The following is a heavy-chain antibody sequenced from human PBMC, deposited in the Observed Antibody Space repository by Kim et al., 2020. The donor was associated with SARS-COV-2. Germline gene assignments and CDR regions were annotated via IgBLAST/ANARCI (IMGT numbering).Heavy chain of an antibody. J-gene: IGHJ2*01. CDR1: GFTFSGFC. CDR3: ARPQMPRVARRAPYF. V-gene: IGHV3-11*04. Sequence: GGSLRLSCTASGFTFSGFCMNWIRQAPGKGLVWVSYISSSSHSIYYADSVQGRFTISRDNSKNSLFLQMNSLRAEDTAMYFCARPQMPRVARRAPYF. D-gene: IGHD2-2*01. CDR2: ISSSSHSI.